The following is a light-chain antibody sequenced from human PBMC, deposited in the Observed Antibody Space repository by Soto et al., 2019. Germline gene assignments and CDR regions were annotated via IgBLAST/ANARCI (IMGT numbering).Light chain of an antibody. V-gene: IGLV1-47*01. J-gene: IGLJ1*01. CDR2: KND. CDR3: STWDDSLSGYV. Sequence: QSLLTRPPSASGTPGQRVTISCSGSSSNNGNNYLYWYQQLPGMAPKLLVYKNDQQPSGVPERFSGSKSGTSASLAISVFRSEDEADYYCSTWDDSLSGYVFATGTQVTVL. CDR1: SSNNGNNY.